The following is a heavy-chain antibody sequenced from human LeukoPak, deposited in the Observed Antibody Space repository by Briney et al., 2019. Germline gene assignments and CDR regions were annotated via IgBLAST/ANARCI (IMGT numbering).Heavy chain of an antibody. Sequence: GGSLRLSCAASGFTFSSYWMSWVRQAPGKGLEWVANIKQDGSEKYYADSVKGRFTISRDNSKSTLYLQMNSLRAEDTAVYYCARTNYDILTGGMIFDYWGQGTLVTVSS. CDR1: GFTFSSYW. J-gene: IGHJ4*02. CDR2: IKQDGSEK. D-gene: IGHD3-9*01. CDR3: ARTNYDILTGGMIFDY. V-gene: IGHV3-7*01.